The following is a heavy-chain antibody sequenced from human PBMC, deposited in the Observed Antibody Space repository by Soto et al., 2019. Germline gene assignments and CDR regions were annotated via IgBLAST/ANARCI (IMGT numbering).Heavy chain of an antibody. D-gene: IGHD3-22*01. Sequence: PSETLCITCIFSVGSISIYYWSWIRQPPGKGLELIGYIYYSGSTNYNPSLKSRVTISVDTSKNQFSLKLSSVTAADTAVYYCARGDYYDSSGAHPRRRYNWFDPWGQGTLVTVSS. CDR3: ARGDYYDSSGAHPRRRYNWFDP. CDR1: VGSISIYY. J-gene: IGHJ5*02. CDR2: IYYSGST. V-gene: IGHV4-59*01.